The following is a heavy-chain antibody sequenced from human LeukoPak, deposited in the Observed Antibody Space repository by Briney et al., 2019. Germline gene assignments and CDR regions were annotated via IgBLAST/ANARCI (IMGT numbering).Heavy chain of an antibody. CDR2: ISSSSSYI. CDR1: GFTFSSYS. Sequence: GGSLRLSCAASGFTFSSYSMNWVRQAPGKGLGWVSSISSSSSYIYYADSVKGRFTISRDNAKNSLYLQMNSLRAEDTAVYYCARDRYSPYSSGWDLFDYWGQGTLVTVSS. J-gene: IGHJ4*02. CDR3: ARDRYSPYSSGWDLFDY. D-gene: IGHD6-19*01. V-gene: IGHV3-21*01.